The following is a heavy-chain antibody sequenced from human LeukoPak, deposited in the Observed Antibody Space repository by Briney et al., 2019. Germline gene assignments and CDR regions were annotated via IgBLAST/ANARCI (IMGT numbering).Heavy chain of an antibody. J-gene: IGHJ4*02. CDR2: ISGSGGST. CDR3: AKRNHCSSTSCYVGGYFDY. D-gene: IGHD2-2*01. V-gene: IGHV3-23*01. CDR1: GFTFSSYA. Sequence: PGGSLRLFCAASGFTFSSYAMSWVRQAPGKGQEWVSAISGSGGSTYYADSVKGRFTISRDNSKNTLYLQMNSLRAEDTAVYYCAKRNHCSSTSCYVGGYFDYWGQGTLVTVSS.